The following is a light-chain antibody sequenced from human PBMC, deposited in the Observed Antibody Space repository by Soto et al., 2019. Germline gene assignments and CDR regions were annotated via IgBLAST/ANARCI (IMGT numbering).Light chain of an antibody. J-gene: IGLJ7*01. CDR2: EDS. V-gene: IGLV1-51*02. CDR3: GAWDTSLSAGV. CDR1: RSNIETHS. Sequence: QSVLTQPPSVSAAPGQKVTIPCSGTRSNIETHSVSWYQRLPGSAPKLLIYEDSVRPSGIPDRFSGSKSGTSATLGITGLQPGDEADYYCGAWDTSLSAGVFGGGTQLTVL.